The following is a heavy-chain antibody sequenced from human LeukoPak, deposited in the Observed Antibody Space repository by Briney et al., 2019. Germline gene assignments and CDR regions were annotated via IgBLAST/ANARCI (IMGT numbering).Heavy chain of an antibody. CDR1: GGSISSSTSY. CDR3: ARRNHYFDY. V-gene: IGHV4-39*01. J-gene: IGHJ4*02. Sequence: SETLSLTCTVSGGSISSSTSYWAWIRQPPEKGLEWIAAVYYSGSTYYNPSLKSRLTISIDTSRNQFSVKLHSVTAADTAAYYCARRNHYFDYWGQGILVTVSS. CDR2: VYYSGST.